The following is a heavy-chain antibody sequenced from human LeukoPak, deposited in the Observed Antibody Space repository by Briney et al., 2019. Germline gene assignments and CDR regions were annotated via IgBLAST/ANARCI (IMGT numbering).Heavy chain of an antibody. J-gene: IGHJ4*02. CDR2: IWFDGSKE. CDR1: GFTFRSYG. V-gene: IGHV3-33*01. CDR3: ARVVGVTEGWGYFDY. Sequence: GRSLRLSCAASGFTFRSYGMHWVRQAPGKGLKWVAVIWFDGSKEYYADSAKGRFTISRDNPKNTVYLQMNSLRVEDTAVYYCARVVGVTEGWGYFDYWGQGALVTVSS. D-gene: IGHD2-21*02.